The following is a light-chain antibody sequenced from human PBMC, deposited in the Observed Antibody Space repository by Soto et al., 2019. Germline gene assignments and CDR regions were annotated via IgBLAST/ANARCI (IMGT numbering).Light chain of an antibody. CDR1: QDVSKY. Sequence: DIQMTQSPSSLSASIGDRVTITCQASQDVSKYLNWYQQKPGKAPKLLIYDASILETGVPSRFSGSGSGTDFTLTISRLEPEDFAVYYCQHYGTSLYTFGQGTKLEIK. V-gene: IGKV1-33*01. CDR2: DAS. J-gene: IGKJ2*01. CDR3: QHYGTSLYT.